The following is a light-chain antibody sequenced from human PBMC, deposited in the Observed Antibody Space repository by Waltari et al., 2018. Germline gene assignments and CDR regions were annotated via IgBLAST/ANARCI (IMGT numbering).Light chain of an antibody. CDR2: KVS. Sequence: DVVMTQSPLSLPVTLGQPASISCRSSQSLVPRDGNTYLNWFQQRPGQSPRRLIYKVSDRDSGVPDRFSGSGSGTDFTLTISRVEAEDVGVYYCMQGTHWPPWTFGQGTKVEIK. CDR3: MQGTHWPPWT. CDR1: QSLVPRDGNTY. J-gene: IGKJ1*01. V-gene: IGKV2-30*02.